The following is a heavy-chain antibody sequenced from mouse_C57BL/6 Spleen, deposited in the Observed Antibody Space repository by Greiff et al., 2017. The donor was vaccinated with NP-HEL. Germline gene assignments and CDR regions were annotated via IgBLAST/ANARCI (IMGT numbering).Heavy chain of an antibody. D-gene: IGHD1-1*01. CDR1: GFTFSDYG. Sequence: DVMLVESGGGLVKPGGSLKLSCAASGFTFSDYGMHWVRQAPEKGLEWVAYISSGSSTIYYADTVKGRFTISRDNAKNTLFLQMTSLRSEDTAMYYCARRGTTVVAPYYYAMDYWGQGTSVTVSS. CDR3: ARRGTTVVAPYYYAMDY. V-gene: IGHV5-17*01. J-gene: IGHJ4*01. CDR2: ISSGSSTI.